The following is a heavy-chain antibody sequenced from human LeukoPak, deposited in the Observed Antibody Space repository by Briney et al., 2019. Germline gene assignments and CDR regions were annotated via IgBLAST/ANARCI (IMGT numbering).Heavy chain of an antibody. Sequence: GASVKVSCKVSGYTLTELSMHWVRQAPGKGLEWMGGFDPEDGETIYAQKFQGRVTMTEDTSTDTAYMELSSLRSEDTAVYYCAREAIHTDTAMVSYYYYYMDVWGKGTTVTVSS. CDR1: GYTLTELS. CDR3: AREAIHTDTAMVSYYYYYMDV. D-gene: IGHD5-18*01. J-gene: IGHJ6*03. V-gene: IGHV1-24*01. CDR2: FDPEDGET.